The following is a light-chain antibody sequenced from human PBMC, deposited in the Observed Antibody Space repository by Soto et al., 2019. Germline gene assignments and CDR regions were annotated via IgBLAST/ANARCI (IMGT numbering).Light chain of an antibody. CDR3: SSYTSSSTLV. J-gene: IGLJ2*01. V-gene: IGLV2-14*01. CDR1: SSDVGGYNY. CDR2: EVS. Sequence: SALTQPASVSGSPGQSITISCTGTSSDVGGYNYVSWYQQHPGKAPKLMIYEVSNRPSGVSNRFSGSKSGNMASLTISGLQAEDEADYYCSSYTSSSTLVFGGGTKLTVL.